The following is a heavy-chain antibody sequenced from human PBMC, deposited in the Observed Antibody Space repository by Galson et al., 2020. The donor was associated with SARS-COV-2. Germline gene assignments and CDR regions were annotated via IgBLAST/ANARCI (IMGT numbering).Heavy chain of an antibody. Sequence: SETLSLTCSVSGDSISSSNYYYWGWIRQPPGRGLEWIGSIYYRGTTYYNPSLKRRVTISVDTSKYQFSLKLSSVTAADTAIYYCARDRTMVQGLNSYYYYGVDVWGQGTTVTASS. CDR1: GDSISSSNYYY. CDR2: IYYRGTT. J-gene: IGHJ6*02. D-gene: IGHD3-10*01. CDR3: ARDRTMVQGLNSYYYYGVDV. V-gene: IGHV4-39*07.